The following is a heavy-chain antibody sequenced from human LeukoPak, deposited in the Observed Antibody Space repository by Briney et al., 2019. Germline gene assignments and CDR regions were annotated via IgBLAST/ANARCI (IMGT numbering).Heavy chain of an antibody. CDR3: ARGLRYFDWLAFANWFDP. Sequence: SETLSLTCTVSGGSISSYYWSWIRQPPGKGLEWIGYIYYSGSTNYNPSLKSRVTISVDTSKNQFSLKLSSVTAADTAVYYCARGLRYFDWLAFANWFDPWGQGTLVTVSS. D-gene: IGHD3-9*01. J-gene: IGHJ5*02. CDR2: IYYSGST. V-gene: IGHV4-59*01. CDR1: GGSISSYY.